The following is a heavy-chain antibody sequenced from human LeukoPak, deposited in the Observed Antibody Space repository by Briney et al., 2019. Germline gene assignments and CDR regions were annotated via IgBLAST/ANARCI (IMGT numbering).Heavy chain of an antibody. D-gene: IGHD2-2*02. J-gene: IGHJ5*02. CDR1: GGSISSSSYY. CDR3: ARGYCSSTSCYMFDP. Sequence: SETLSLTCTVSGGSISSSSYYWGWIRQPPGKGLEWIGYIYYSGSTNYNPSLKSRVTISVDTSKNQFSLKLSSVTAADTAVYYCARGYCSSTSCYMFDPWGQGTLVTVSS. V-gene: IGHV4-61*05. CDR2: IYYSGST.